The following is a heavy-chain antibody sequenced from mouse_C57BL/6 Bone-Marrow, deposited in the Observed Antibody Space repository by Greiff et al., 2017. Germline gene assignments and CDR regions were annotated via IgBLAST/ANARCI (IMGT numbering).Heavy chain of an antibody. D-gene: IGHD1-1*01. CDR1: GFNIKDDY. Sequence: VQLQQSGAELVRPGASVKLSCTASGFNIKDDYMHWVKQRPEKGLEWIGWIDPENGDTEYASKFQGKATITADTSSNTAYLQLSSLTSEDTAVYYCTPYYYGTLYAMDYWCQGTAVTVSS. J-gene: IGHJ4*01. CDR3: TPYYYGTLYAMDY. CDR2: IDPENGDT. V-gene: IGHV14-4*01.